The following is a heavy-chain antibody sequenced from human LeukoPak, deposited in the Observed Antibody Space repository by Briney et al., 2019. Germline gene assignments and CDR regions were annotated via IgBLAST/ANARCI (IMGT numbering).Heavy chain of an antibody. CDR3: ARRMVGATRSFDY. CDR1: GGSISSYY. J-gene: IGHJ4*02. CDR2: INHSGTT. Sequence: SETLSLTCTVSGGSISSYYWSWIRQPPGKGLEWIGEINHSGTTYYNPSLKSRVTISADTSKNQFSLELSSVTAADTAVYYCARRMVGATRSFDYWGQGTLVTVSS. D-gene: IGHD1-26*01. V-gene: IGHV4-34*01.